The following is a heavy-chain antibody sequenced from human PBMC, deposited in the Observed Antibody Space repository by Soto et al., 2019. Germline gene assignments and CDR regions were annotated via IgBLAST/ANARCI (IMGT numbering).Heavy chain of an antibody. CDR2: LNTGDGNT. CDR3: ARGETYGPDRDVFDH. J-gene: IGHJ4*02. D-gene: IGHD3-10*01. CDR1: GYSFSTYG. Sequence: QVLLVQSGSELKKPGASVKVSCKASGYSFSTYGVSWVRQAPGQGLEWMGWLNTGDGNTAYAQKLQGRITLTTDTSTTTAYMELRSLRSDDTAIYYCARGETYGPDRDVFDHWGQGTPVTVSS. V-gene: IGHV1-18*04.